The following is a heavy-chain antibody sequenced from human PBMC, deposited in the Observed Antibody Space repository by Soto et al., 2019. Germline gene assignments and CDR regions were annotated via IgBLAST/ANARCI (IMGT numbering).Heavy chain of an antibody. CDR2: INHSGST. CDR1: GGSFSGYY. D-gene: IGHD3-10*01. CDR3: ARGGRVVRGVIPF. J-gene: IGHJ4*02. V-gene: IGHV4-34*01. Sequence: PSETLSLTCAVYGGSFSGYYWSWIRQPPGKGLEWIGEINHSGSTNYNPSLKSRVTISVDTSKNQFSLKLSSVTAADTAVYYCARGGRVVRGVIPFWGQGTLVTVS.